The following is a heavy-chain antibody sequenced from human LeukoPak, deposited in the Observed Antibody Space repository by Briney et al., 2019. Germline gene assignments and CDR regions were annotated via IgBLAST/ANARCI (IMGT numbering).Heavy chain of an antibody. CDR3: ARGRKWELLTLAY. CDR2: ISGSGGST. D-gene: IGHD1-26*01. V-gene: IGHV3-23*01. CDR1: GFTFSSYA. J-gene: IGHJ4*02. Sequence: GGSLRLSCAASGFTFSSYAMSWVRQAPGKGLEWVSAISGSGGSTYYADSVKGGLTLTRENSQKTLYLQMNSLRAEDTAVYYCARGRKWELLTLAYWGQGTLVTVSS.